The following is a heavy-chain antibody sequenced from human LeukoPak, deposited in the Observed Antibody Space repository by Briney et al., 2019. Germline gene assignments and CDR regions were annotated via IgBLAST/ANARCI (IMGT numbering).Heavy chain of an antibody. Sequence: GGSLRLSCAASGFTFSSYSMNWVRQAPGKGREWVSYISSSSTIYYADSVKGRFTISRDNAKNSLYLQMNSLRADDTAVYYCARFAAGGSYYYYMDVWGKGTTVTVSS. CDR3: ARFAAGGSYYYYMDV. V-gene: IGHV3-48*01. J-gene: IGHJ6*03. D-gene: IGHD6-25*01. CDR1: GFTFSSYS. CDR2: ISSSSTI.